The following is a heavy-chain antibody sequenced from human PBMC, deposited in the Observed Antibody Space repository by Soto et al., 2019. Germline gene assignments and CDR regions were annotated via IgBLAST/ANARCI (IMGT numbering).Heavy chain of an antibody. J-gene: IGHJ6*02. D-gene: IGHD3-9*01. CDR2: VRPYNGGT. Sequence: XAVEVSCKASGFTFITPARDLVRQAPGQGLEWIGGVRPYNGGTNYSQKFQGRVTITTETSTNTAYMDLRSLKSDDTAVYFCARDFLTRLSWGSTNSHYSNYYMEFWGQGTTVTVSS. CDR3: ARDFLTRLSWGSTNSHYSNYYMEF. CDR1: GFTFITPA. V-gene: IGHV1-18*01.